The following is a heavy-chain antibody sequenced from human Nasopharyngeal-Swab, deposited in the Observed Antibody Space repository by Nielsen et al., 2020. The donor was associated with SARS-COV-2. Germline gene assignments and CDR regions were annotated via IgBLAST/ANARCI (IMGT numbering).Heavy chain of an antibody. V-gene: IGHV3-23*01. J-gene: IGHJ4*02. CDR3: AKHAAYTNSWHHFDY. CDR2: ISVSGDYT. D-gene: IGHD6-13*01. CDR1: GFTFSTYA. Sequence: GGSLRLSCAASGFTFSTYAMTWVRQTPGRGLEWVSTISVSGDYTYYADSAKGRFSISRGNSKSTLYLQMNSLRAEDTAVYYCAKHAAYTNSWHHFDYWGQGTLVTVSS.